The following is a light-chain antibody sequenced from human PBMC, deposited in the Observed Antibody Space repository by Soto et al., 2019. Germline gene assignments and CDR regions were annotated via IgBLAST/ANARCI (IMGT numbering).Light chain of an antibody. CDR3: QQYGGSPRT. CDR1: QSVSSSS. CDR2: GAS. J-gene: IGKJ1*01. V-gene: IGKV3-20*01. Sequence: EIVLTQSPGTLSLSPGERATLSCRASQSVSSSSLAWYQQKRGQAPRLLIHGASSRATGVPDRFSGSGSGTDFTLTISRLEPEDFAVYYCQQYGGSPRTFGQGTKVDIK.